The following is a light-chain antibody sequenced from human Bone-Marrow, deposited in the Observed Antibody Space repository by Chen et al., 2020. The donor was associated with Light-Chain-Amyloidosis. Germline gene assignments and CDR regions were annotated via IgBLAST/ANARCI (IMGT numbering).Light chain of an antibody. J-gene: IGLJ3*02. CDR1: SCSIATNY. Sequence: NFMLPQPHSVSESPGKTVIISCTRSSCSIATNYVQWYQQRPGSSPTTVIYEDAQRPSGVPDRFYGSIDRSSNSASLTISGLKTEDEADYYCQSYQGSSQGVFGGGTKLTVL. CDR2: EDA. V-gene: IGLV6-57*01. CDR3: QSYQGSSQGV.